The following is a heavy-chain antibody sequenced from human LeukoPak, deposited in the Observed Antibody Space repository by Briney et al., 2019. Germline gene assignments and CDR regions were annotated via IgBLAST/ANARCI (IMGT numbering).Heavy chain of an antibody. J-gene: IGHJ4*02. CDR1: GYRFTGCY. CDR2: INPNSGVT. V-gene: IGHV1-2*02. Sequence: ASVKVSCKASGYRFTGCYMHWVRQAPGQGLEWMGWINPNSGVTNYAQNFQGRVSMTRDTSISTAYMELSRLRSDDTAVYYCARQQEVSGYFDFWGQGTLVTVSS. D-gene: IGHD3-16*02. CDR3: ARQQEVSGYFDF.